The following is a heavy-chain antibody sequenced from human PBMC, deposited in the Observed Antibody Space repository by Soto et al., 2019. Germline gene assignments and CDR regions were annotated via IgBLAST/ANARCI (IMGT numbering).Heavy chain of an antibody. CDR2: IYYSGST. D-gene: IGHD5-18*01. Sequence: QVQLQESGPGLVKPSQTLSLTCTVSGGSISSGGYYWSWIRQHPGKGLEGIGYIYYSGSTYYNPSLKSRVTISVDTSKNQFSLKLSSVTAADTAVYYCASSYGLKTRGGRTFDYWGQGTLVTVSS. CDR1: GGSISSGGYY. CDR3: ASSYGLKTRGGRTFDY. J-gene: IGHJ4*02. V-gene: IGHV4-31*03.